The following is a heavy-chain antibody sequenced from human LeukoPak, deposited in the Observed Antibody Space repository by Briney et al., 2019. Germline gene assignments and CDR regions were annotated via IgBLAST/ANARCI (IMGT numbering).Heavy chain of an antibody. D-gene: IGHD3-10*01. V-gene: IGHV1-18*01. CDR3: ARNMVRGPQALDV. Sequence: ASVKVSCKPSGYTFTDYGISWVRQAPGQGLEWMGWISAYTGDTGYSQKFQGRVTMTADTSTSTAYMELRSLRSDDTAVYYCARNMVRGPQALDVWGKGTTVTVSS. CDR2: ISAYTGDT. CDR1: GYTFTDYG. J-gene: IGHJ6*04.